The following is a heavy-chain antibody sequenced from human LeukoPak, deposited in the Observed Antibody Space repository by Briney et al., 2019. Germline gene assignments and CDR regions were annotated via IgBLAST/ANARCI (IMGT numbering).Heavy chain of an antibody. CDR1: GFPVSSNF. J-gene: IGHJ4*02. V-gene: IGHV3-53*01. Sequence: GGSVRLSCAVSGFPVSSNFMSWVRQAPGKGLQSVSIMYSGGSTDYADAVRGRFSISRDSSQNTVSLQMNSLRVEDTAVYYCAREVISSGYYLDFWGQGTLVTVSS. D-gene: IGHD3-22*01. CDR2: MYSGGST. CDR3: AREVISSGYYLDF.